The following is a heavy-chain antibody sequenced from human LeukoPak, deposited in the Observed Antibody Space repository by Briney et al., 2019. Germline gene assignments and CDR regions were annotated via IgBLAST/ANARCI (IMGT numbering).Heavy chain of an antibody. Sequence: SETLSLTCTVSDGSISSSSYYWGWIRQPPGKGLEWIGSIYYSGSTYYNPSLKSRVTISVDTSKNQFSLKLSSVTAADTAVYYCARGGGIRCSSTSCYRGNYYYYMDVWGKGTTVTVSS. CDR3: ARGGGIRCSSTSCYRGNYYYYMDV. CDR1: DGSISSSSYY. J-gene: IGHJ6*03. D-gene: IGHD2-2*02. CDR2: IYYSGST. V-gene: IGHV4-39*07.